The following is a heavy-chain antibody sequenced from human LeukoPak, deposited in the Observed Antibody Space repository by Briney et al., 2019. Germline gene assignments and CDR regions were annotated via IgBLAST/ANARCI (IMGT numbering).Heavy chain of an antibody. Sequence: ASVTVSFKASGYTFTNYGISWVRQAPGQGVEWMGWISAYNGNTNYAQKLQGGVTMTTDTSTSTAYMELRSLRSDDTAVYYCARDGGSGSGSYGFDPWGQGTLVTVSS. CDR3: ARDGGSGSGSYGFDP. V-gene: IGHV1-18*01. D-gene: IGHD3-10*01. J-gene: IGHJ5*02. CDR1: GYTFTNYG. CDR2: ISAYNGNT.